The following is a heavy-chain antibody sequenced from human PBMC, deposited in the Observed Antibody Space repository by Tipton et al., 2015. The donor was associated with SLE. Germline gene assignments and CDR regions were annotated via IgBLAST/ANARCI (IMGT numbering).Heavy chain of an antibody. D-gene: IGHD6-19*01. CDR1: GGSMSSGSYY. CDR2: IYTSGST. V-gene: IGHV4-61*09. Sequence: TLSLTCTVSGGSMSSGSYYWSWIRQPAGKGLEWIGYIYTSGSTNYNPSLKSRVTTSVDTSKNQLSLKLSSVTAADTAVYYCARLQERRGWYRNDAFDIWGQGTMVTVSS. J-gene: IGHJ3*02. CDR3: ARLQERRGWYRNDAFDI.